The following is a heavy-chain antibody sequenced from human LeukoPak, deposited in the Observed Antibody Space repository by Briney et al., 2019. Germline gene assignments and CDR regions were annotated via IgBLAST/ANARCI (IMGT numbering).Heavy chain of an antibody. CDR2: IYPGDSDT. CDR3: ARRGYCATTTCYRLFDY. CDR1: GYSFTNYW. Sequence: VGSLKISGKGSGYSFTNYWIGWVRQRPGKCLEWMGIIYPGDSDTRYSPSCQGQVTIAADKSITTAYLPWRSLKASDTAMYYCARRGYCATTTCYRLFDYWGQGTLVTVSS. J-gene: IGHJ4*02. D-gene: IGHD2-2*01. V-gene: IGHV5-51*01.